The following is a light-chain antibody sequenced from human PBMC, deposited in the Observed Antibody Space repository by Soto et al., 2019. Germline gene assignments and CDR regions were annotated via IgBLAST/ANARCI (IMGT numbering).Light chain of an antibody. V-gene: IGKV3-20*01. CDR2: GAS. Sequence: IVLTQSPGTLSLSPGERTTLSCRASQSISRYLAWYQQKPGQGPRLLIYGASSRATGTPDRFSGSGSGTDFTLTINRLEPEDFALYYCQQYNNWPPWTFGQGTKVDIK. CDR3: QQYNNWPPWT. CDR1: QSISRY. J-gene: IGKJ1*01.